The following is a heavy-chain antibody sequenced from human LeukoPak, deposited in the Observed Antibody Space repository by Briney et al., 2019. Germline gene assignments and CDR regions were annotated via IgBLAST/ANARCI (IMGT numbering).Heavy chain of an antibody. Sequence: ASVTVSCKASGYTFTSYGISGVRQAPGQGLEWMGWISAYNCNTNYAQKLQGRVTMTTDTSTSTAYMELRSLRSDDTAVYYCARGVPVLRFLEWLSLYYYYYMDVWGKGTTVTVSS. J-gene: IGHJ6*03. D-gene: IGHD3-3*01. CDR3: ARGVPVLRFLEWLSLYYYYYMDV. CDR1: GYTFTSYG. CDR2: ISAYNCNT. V-gene: IGHV1-18*01.